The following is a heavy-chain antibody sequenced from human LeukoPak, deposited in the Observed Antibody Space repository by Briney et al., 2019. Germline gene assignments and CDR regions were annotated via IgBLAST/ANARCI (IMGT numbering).Heavy chain of an antibody. J-gene: IGHJ4*02. CDR3: ARALLVLDEYYFDY. Sequence: SVKVSCKASGYTFTGYYMHWVRQAPGQGLEWMGGIIPIFGTANYAQKFQGRVTITTDESTSTAYMELSSLRSEDTAVYYCARALLVLDEYYFDYWGQGTLVTVSS. V-gene: IGHV1-69*05. CDR2: IIPIFGTA. CDR1: GYTFTGYY. D-gene: IGHD2-8*02.